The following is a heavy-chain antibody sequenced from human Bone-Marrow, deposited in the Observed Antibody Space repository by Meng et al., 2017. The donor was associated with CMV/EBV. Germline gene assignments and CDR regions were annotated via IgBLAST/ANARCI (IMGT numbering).Heavy chain of an antibody. CDR1: GFTLSHYG. CDR3: ASDYYDDSGYGH. D-gene: IGHD3-22*01. CDR2: MSRDGNYK. V-gene: IGHV3-30*04. Sequence: CAASGFTLSHYGVHWVRQAPGKGLEWVASMSRDGNYKHYADSVKGRFTISRDNSKNTLYLQMNSLRTEDTAVYYCASDYYDDSGYGHWGQGTLVTVSS. J-gene: IGHJ4*02.